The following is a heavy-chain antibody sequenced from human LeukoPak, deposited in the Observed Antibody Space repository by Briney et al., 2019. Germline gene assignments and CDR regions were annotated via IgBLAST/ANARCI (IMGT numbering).Heavy chain of an antibody. V-gene: IGHV3-33*01. CDR1: RFTFSSDR. CDR2: IWYDGSNK. D-gene: IGHD2-2*01. CDR3: ARAKGYCSSTSCYLSYYYYGMYV. Sequence: GRSPRHSCAPSRFTFSSDRMHCVREAPGTGLEWVAVIWYDGSNKYYADSVKGRFTISRENSKNTLHLTMNSLRAEYTAVYYCARAKGYCSSTSCYLSYYYYGMYVWGKGTTVTVSS. J-gene: IGHJ6*04.